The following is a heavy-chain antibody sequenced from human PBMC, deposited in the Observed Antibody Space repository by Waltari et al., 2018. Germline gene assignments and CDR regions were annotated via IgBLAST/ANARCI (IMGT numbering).Heavy chain of an antibody. CDR1: GFAFSSFW. CDR2: INSDGRDT. V-gene: IGHV3-74*01. CDR3: TRDSPSWI. Sequence: EGQLVESGGGLVQPGGSLKLSCAASGFAFSSFWMHWVRQVRGQGLVWVSRINSDGRDTSYADSVRGRFTVSRDNAKNMVYLQMKSLRAEDTAIYYCTRDSPSWIWGQGTMVSVSS. J-gene: IGHJ3*02.